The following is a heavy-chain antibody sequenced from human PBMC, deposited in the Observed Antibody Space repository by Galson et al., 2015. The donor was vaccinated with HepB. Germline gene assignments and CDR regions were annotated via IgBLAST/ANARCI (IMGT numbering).Heavy chain of an antibody. V-gene: IGHV3-48*01. Sequence: SLRLSCAASGFTFSSYWMHWVRQAPGKGLEWVSYISSSSSTIYYADSVKGRFTISRDNAENSLYLQMNSLRAEDTAVYYCARPSYGRGEYYYYYYMDVWGKGTTVTVSS. D-gene: IGHD2-8*01. J-gene: IGHJ6*03. CDR3: ARPSYGRGEYYYYYYMDV. CDR1: GFTFSSYW. CDR2: ISSSSSTI.